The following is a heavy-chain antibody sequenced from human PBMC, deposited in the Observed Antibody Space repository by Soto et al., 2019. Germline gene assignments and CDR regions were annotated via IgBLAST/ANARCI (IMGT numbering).Heavy chain of an antibody. J-gene: IGHJ6*02. CDR3: AREGWPLLQSGMDV. CDR2: ISSANSTI. CDR1: GFTFGHYS. D-gene: IGHD2-15*01. Sequence: EVQLVESGGVLIQRGGSLRLSCAASGFTFGHYSMNWVRQAPGKGPEWVPYISSANSTINYADSVKGRFIITRADAKKSLYLHMHSLRDAAAAVYYCAREGWPLLQSGMDVWGQGTTVTVSS. V-gene: IGHV3-48*02.